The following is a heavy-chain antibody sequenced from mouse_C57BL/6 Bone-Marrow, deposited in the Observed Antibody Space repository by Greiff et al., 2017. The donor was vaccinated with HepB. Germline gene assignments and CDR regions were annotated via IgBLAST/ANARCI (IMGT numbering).Heavy chain of an antibody. Sequence: QVQLQQPGAELVKPGASVKLSCKASGYTFTSYWMHWVKQRPGRGLEWIGRIDPNSGGTKYNKKFKSKATLTVDKPSSTAYMQLSSLTSEDSAVYYCARGGSSGYGFAYWGQGTLVTVSA. CDR2: IDPNSGGT. CDR3: ARGGSSGYGFAY. J-gene: IGHJ3*01. D-gene: IGHD3-2*02. V-gene: IGHV1-72*01. CDR1: GYTFTSYW.